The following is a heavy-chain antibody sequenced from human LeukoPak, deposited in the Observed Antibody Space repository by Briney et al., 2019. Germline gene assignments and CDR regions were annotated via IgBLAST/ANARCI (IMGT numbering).Heavy chain of an antibody. CDR3: ARDDYGDSHFDY. D-gene: IGHD4-17*01. Sequence: ASVNVSCKASGYTFTSYYMHWVRQAPGQGLEWMGIINPSGGSTSYAQKFQGRVTMTRDMSTSTVYMELSSLRSEDTAVYYCARDDYGDSHFDYWGQGTLVTVSS. CDR1: GYTFTSYY. V-gene: IGHV1-46*01. CDR2: INPSGGST. J-gene: IGHJ4*02.